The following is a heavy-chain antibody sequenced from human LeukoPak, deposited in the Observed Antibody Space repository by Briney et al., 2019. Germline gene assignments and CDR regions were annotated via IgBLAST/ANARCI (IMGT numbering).Heavy chain of an antibody. CDR3: AIGEDNSFEY. D-gene: IGHD1-20*01. V-gene: IGHV3-20*04. J-gene: IGHJ4*02. CDR2: INWNGGST. Sequence: GGSLRLSCAASGFTFDDYGMSCLRQAPGKGLEWVSGINWNGGSTGYADSVKGRFTISRDNAKNSLYLQMNSLRAEDTALYYCAIGEDNSFEYWGQGTLVTVSS. CDR1: GFTFDDYG.